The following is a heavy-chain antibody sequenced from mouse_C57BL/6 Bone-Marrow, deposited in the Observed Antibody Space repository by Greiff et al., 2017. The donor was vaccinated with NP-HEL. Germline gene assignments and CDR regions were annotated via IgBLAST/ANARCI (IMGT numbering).Heavy chain of an antibody. CDR1: GYTFTSYW. V-gene: IGHV1-64*01. J-gene: IGHJ2*01. CDR2: IHPNSGST. CDR3: AGLYGY. D-gene: IGHD2-12*01. Sequence: QVQLQQPGAELVKPGASVTLSCKASGYTFTSYWMHWVKQRPGQGLEWIGMIHPNSGSTNYNEKFKSKATLTVDKSSSTAYMQLSGMTSEDSAVYYCAGLYGYWGQGTTLTVSS.